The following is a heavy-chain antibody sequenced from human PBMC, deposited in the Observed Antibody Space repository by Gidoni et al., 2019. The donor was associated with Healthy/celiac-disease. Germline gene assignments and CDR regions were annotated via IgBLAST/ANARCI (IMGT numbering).Heavy chain of an antibody. CDR1: GGPLSSSSYY. Sequence: QLPLQEPGPALVKPSETLSPSCSVPGGPLSSSSYYWGWIRQPPGKGLEWIGSIYYSGSTYYNPPLKSRVTISVDTSKNQFSLKLSAVTAADTAVYYCARGLGIAVAGTWAFDIWGQGTMVTVSS. V-gene: IGHV4-39*07. J-gene: IGHJ3*02. CDR2: IYYSGST. CDR3: ARGLGIAVAGTWAFDI. D-gene: IGHD6-19*01.